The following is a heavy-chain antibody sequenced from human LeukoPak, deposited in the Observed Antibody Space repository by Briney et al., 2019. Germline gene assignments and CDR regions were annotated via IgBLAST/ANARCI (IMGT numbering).Heavy chain of an antibody. CDR2: IGPSGDRT. CDR3: ARDSGWIQFHY. V-gene: IGHV3-23*01. D-gene: IGHD5-18*01. CDR1: GFIFPNDI. J-gene: IGHJ4*02. Sequence: RGSLRLSCSASGFIFPNDIINWVRHSPRKGLEWVSGIGPSGDRTYYADSVKGRFTISRDNSKNTLYLQMSRLRDEDTAVYYCARDSGWIQFHYWGEGNQVTVSS.